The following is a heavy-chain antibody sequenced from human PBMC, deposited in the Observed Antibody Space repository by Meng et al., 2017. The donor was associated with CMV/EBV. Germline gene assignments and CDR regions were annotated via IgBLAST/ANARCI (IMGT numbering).Heavy chain of an antibody. CDR3: ARVASNAVITGAFDI. CDR2: ICSNGGST. J-gene: IGHJ3*02. V-gene: IGHV3-64*02. Sequence: GESLKISCAASGFTFSSYAMHWVRQAPGKGLEYVSAICSNGGSTYYADSVKGRFTISRDNSKNTLYLQMGSLRAEDMAVYYCARVASNAVITGAFDIWGQGTMVTVSS. CDR1: GFTFSSYA. D-gene: IGHD3-16*01.